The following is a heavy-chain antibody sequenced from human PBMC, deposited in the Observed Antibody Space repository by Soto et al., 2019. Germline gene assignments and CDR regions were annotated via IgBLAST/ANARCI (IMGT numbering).Heavy chain of an antibody. J-gene: IGHJ4*02. V-gene: IGHV4-30-2*01. Sequence: QLQLQESGSGLVKPSQTLSLSCTVSGGSINSGGHSWSWIRQPPGKGLEWIGYVYPSGSTNYNPSLRSRVTISVDGSTNQFSLRLTSVTAADTAVYFCAREGRGKKAGYNGLVSLGYWGQGTPVTVSS. CDR1: GGSINSGGHS. D-gene: IGHD2-2*02. CDR2: VYPSGST. CDR3: AREGRGKKAGYNGLVSLGY.